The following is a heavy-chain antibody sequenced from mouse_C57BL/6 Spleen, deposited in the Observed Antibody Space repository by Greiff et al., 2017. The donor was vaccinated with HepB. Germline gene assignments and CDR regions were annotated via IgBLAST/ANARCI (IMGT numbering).Heavy chain of an antibody. J-gene: IGHJ2*01. CDR2: IHPNSGST. V-gene: IGHV1-64*01. D-gene: IGHD2-3*01. CDR1: GYTFTSYW. Sequence: QVQLKQPGAELVKPGASVKLSCKASGYTFTSYWMHWVKQRPGQGLEWIGMIHPNSGSTNYNEKFKSKATLTVDKSSSTAYMQLSSLTSEDSAVYYCAREGILVTTIDYWGQGTTLTVSS. CDR3: AREGILVTTIDY.